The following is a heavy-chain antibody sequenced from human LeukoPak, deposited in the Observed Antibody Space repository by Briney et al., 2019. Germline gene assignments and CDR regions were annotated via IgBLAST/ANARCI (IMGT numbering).Heavy chain of an antibody. CDR3: AKDYGDLFSYYYYMDV. J-gene: IGHJ6*03. D-gene: IGHD4-17*01. CDR2: IRSKTDGGTT. CDR1: GFTFSNAW. Sequence: PGGSLRLSCAASGFTFSNAWMSWVRQAPGKGLEWVGRIRSKTDGGTTDYAAPVKGRFTISRDDSKNTLYLQMNSLRAEDTAVYYCAKDYGDLFSYYYYMDVWGKGTTVTISS. V-gene: IGHV3-15*01.